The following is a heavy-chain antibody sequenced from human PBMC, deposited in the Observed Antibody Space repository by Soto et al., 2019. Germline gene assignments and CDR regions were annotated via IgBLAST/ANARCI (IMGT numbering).Heavy chain of an antibody. J-gene: IGHJ4*02. V-gene: IGHV4-34*01. CDR2: INHSGST. D-gene: IGHD3-3*01. CDR1: GGSFSGYY. CDR3: ARGPTGYDFWSGYYSYYFDY. Sequence: SETLSLTCAVYGGSFSGYYWSWIRQPPGKGLEWIGEINHSGSTNYNPSLKSRVTISVDTSKNQFSLKLSSVTAADTAVYYCARGPTGYDFWSGYYSYYFDYWGQGTLVTVSS.